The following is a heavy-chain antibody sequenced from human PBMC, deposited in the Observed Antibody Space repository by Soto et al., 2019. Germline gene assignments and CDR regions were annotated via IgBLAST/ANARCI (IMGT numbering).Heavy chain of an antibody. D-gene: IGHD3-3*01. CDR2: ISYDGSNK. Sequence: PGGSLRLSCAASGFTFSSYAMHWVRQAPGKGLEWVAVISYDGSNKYYADSVKGRFTISRDNSKNTLYLQMNSLRAEDTAVYYCARDMAHYDFWGHNERGLDVWGQGTAVTVS. CDR1: GFTFSSYA. V-gene: IGHV3-30-3*01. J-gene: IGHJ6*02. CDR3: ARDMAHYDFWGHNERGLDV.